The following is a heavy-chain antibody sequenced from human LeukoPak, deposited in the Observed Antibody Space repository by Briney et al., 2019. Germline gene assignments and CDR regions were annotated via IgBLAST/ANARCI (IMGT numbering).Heavy chain of an antibody. CDR3: AKVGIEWLVPDY. CDR1: GFTFSSYG. V-gene: IGHV3-30*02. CDR2: IRYDGSNK. J-gene: IGHJ4*02. D-gene: IGHD6-19*01. Sequence: GGSLRLSCAASGFTFSSYGMHWVRQAPGKGLEWVAFIRYDGSNKYYADSVKGRFTISRDNSKNTLYLQMNSLRAEDTAVYYCAKVGIEWLVPDYWGQGTLVTVSS.